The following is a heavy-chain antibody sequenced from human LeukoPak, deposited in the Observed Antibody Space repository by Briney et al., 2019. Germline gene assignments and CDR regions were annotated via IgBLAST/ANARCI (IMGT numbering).Heavy chain of an antibody. J-gene: IGHJ4*02. CDR3: ARILDFAMYYFDY. Sequence: ASVKVSCKPSGYTFTGHYMHWVRQAPGQGLEWMGWINPNSGGTNYAQKFQGRVTMTRDTSISTAYMELSRLRSDDTAVYYCARILDFAMYYFDYWGQGTLVTVSS. CDR2: INPNSGGT. CDR1: GYTFTGHY. V-gene: IGHV1-2*02. D-gene: IGHD3/OR15-3a*01.